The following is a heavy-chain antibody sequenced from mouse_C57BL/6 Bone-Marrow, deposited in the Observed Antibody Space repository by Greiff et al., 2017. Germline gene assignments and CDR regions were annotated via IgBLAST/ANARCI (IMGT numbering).Heavy chain of an antibody. CDR1: GFTFSSYA. CDR3: ARLLCFYAMDY. CDR2: ISDGGSYT. D-gene: IGHD1-1*02. V-gene: IGHV5-4*03. J-gene: IGHJ4*01. Sequence: EVMLVESGGGLVKPGGSLKLSCAASGFTFSSYAMSWVRQTPEKRLEWVATISDGGSYTYYTDNVKGRFTISRDNAKNNLYLQMSHLKSEDTAMYYCARLLCFYAMDYWGQGTSVTVSS.